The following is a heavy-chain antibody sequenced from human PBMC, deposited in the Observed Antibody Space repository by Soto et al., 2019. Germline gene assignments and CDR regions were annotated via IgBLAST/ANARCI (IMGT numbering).Heavy chain of an antibody. CDR2: IYYSGST. Sequence: SETLSLTCTVSGGSISSGDYYWSWIRQPPGKGLEWIGYIYYSGSTYYNPSLKSRVTISVDTSKNQFSLKLSSVTAADTAVYYCARAPPITMVRGVISFWFDPWGQGTLVTVSS. D-gene: IGHD3-10*01. CDR1: GGSISSGDYY. CDR3: ARAPPITMVRGVISFWFDP. J-gene: IGHJ5*02. V-gene: IGHV4-30-4*01.